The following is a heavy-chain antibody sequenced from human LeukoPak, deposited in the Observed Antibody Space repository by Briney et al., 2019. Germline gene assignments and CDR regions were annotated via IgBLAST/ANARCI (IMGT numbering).Heavy chain of an antibody. CDR3: ARHEYGGSYYGLSWFDP. J-gene: IGHJ5*02. V-gene: IGHV4-39*01. D-gene: IGHD1-26*01. Sequence: SETLSLTCTVSRGSVSSSSYYWGWIRQPPGKGLEWIGSIYYNEYTYYNPSLESRVTISVDTSKNQFSLKLSSVTAADTAVYYCARHEYGGSYYGLSWFDPWGPGTLVTVSS. CDR2: IYYNEYT. CDR1: RGSVSSSSYY.